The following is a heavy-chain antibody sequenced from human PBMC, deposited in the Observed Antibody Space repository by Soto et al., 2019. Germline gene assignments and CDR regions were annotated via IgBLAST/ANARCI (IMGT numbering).Heavy chain of an antibody. CDR3: AKDGGYCSRTRCYTGWGNWFDP. CDR1: GFTFSSYA. Sequence: EVQLLESGGGLVQPGGSLRLSCAASGFTFSSYAMSWVRQAPGKGLEWVSTISGSGDITYYADSVKGRFTISRDNSRNTLYLQMHSLRAEDTAVYYCAKDGGYCSRTRCYTGWGNWFDPWGQGTLVTVSS. CDR2: ISGSGDIT. J-gene: IGHJ5*02. V-gene: IGHV3-23*01. D-gene: IGHD2-2*02.